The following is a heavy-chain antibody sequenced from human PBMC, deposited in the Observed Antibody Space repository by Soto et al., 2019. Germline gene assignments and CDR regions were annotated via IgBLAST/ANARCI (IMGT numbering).Heavy chain of an antibody. J-gene: IGHJ5*02. D-gene: IGHD6-13*01. CDR2: ISGGGDTT. Sequence: EVQVLESGGGLVQPGGSLTLSCEASGFNFSCCAMSWVRQAPGKGLEWVSAISGGGDTTLYADSVKGRFTISRDNSKNTLYLQMNSLRAEETAVYYCAKQTIIAGMRHCDPWGQGTQVTVAS. CDR1: GFNFSCCA. V-gene: IGHV3-23*01. CDR3: AKQTIIAGMRHCDP.